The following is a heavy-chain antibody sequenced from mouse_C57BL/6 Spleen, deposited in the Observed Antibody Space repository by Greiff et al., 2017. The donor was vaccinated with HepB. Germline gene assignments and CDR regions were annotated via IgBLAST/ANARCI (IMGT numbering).Heavy chain of an antibody. D-gene: IGHD4-1*01. Sequence: EVHLVESGGGLVQPGGSLKLSCAASGFTFSDYYMYWVRQTPEKRLEWVAYISNGGGSTYYPDTVKGRFTISRDNAKNTLYLQMSRLKSEDTAMYYCARHVLTGYAMDYWGQGTSVTVSS. CDR2: ISNGGGST. CDR1: GFTFSDYY. CDR3: ARHVLTGYAMDY. J-gene: IGHJ4*01. V-gene: IGHV5-12*01.